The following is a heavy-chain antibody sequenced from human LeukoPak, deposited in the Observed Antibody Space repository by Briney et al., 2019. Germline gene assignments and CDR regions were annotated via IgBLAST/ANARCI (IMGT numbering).Heavy chain of an antibody. D-gene: IGHD3-10*01. J-gene: IGHJ4*02. CDR2: ISGGGGST. V-gene: IGHV3-23*01. CDR1: GFTFSSYA. CDR3: AREDRISMVRGVVLDY. Sequence: GGSLRLSCAASGFTFSSYAMSWVRQAPGKGLEWVSAISGGGGSTYYADSVKGRFTISRDNSKNTLYLQMNSLRAEDTAVYYCAREDRISMVRGVVLDYWGQGTLVTVSS.